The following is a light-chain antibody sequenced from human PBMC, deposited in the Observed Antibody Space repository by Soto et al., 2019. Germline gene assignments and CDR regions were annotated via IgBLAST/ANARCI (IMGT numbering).Light chain of an antibody. Sequence: MVLTQTPATLSLSPGARSTLSCRASQTVSNNYLAWCQQKPGQAPRVIMYGASRRATGIPDRFSGGGSGTDFTLTICRLEPEDFTLYFCQLYAFPPTTFGQGGRLEI. CDR2: GAS. V-gene: IGKV3-20*01. CDR1: QTVSNNY. CDR3: QLYAFPPTT. J-gene: IGKJ5*01.